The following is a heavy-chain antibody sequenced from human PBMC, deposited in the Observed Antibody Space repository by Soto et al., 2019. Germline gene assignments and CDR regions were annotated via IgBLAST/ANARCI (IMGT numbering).Heavy chain of an antibody. J-gene: IGHJ6*02. Sequence: GGSLRLSCAASGFNFRDYAMHWVRQATGKGLEWVAVVSHDGRNTHYADSVKGRFTISRDNAKNPLYLQMNSLRAEDTAVYYCARDRVLRFLEWLPYYGMDVWGQGTTGTVSS. D-gene: IGHD3-3*01. CDR2: VSHDGRNT. CDR3: ARDRVLRFLEWLPYYGMDV. V-gene: IGHV3-30*03. CDR1: GFNFRDYA.